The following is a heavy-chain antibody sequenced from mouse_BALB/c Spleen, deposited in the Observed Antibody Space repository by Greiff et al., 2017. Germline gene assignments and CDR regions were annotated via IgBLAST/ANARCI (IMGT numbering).Heavy chain of an antibody. CDR2: IDPENGDT. CDR3: NAIDGYSAY. Sequence: VQLQQSGAELVRSGASVKFSCTASGFNIKDYYMHWVKQRPEQGLEWIGWIDPENGDTEYAPKFQGKATMTADTSSNTAYLQLSSLTSEDTAVYYCNAIDGYSAYWGQGTLVTVSA. CDR1: GFNIKDYY. D-gene: IGHD2-3*01. J-gene: IGHJ3*01. V-gene: IGHV14-4*02.